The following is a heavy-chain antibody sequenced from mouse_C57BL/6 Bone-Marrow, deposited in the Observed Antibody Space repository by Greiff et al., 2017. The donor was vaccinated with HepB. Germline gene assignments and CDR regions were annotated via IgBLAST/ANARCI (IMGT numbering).Heavy chain of an antibody. CDR2: IDPENGDT. CDR3: TTWAVTTRNWFAY. Sequence: EVQLQQSGAELVRPGASVKLSCTASGFNIKDDYMHWVKQRPEQGLEWIGWIDPENGDTEYASKFQGKATITADTSSNTAYLQLSSLTSEDTAVYYCTTWAVTTRNWFAYWGQGTLVTVSA. J-gene: IGHJ3*01. V-gene: IGHV14-4*01. D-gene: IGHD2-2*01. CDR1: GFNIKDDY.